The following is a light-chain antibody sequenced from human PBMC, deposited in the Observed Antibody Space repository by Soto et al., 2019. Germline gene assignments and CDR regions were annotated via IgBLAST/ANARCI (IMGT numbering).Light chain of an antibody. V-gene: IGLV1-40*01. CDR1: SSNIGAGYD. J-gene: IGLJ7*01. CDR2: DNN. CDR3: QSYDSRLSGSV. Sequence: QSVLTQPPSVSGAPGQRVTISCTGSSSNIGAGYDVHWYQQLPGTAPKLLIYDNNNRPSRVPDRFSGSKSGTSASLAITGLQAEDEADYYCQSYDSRLSGSVFGGGTQLTVL.